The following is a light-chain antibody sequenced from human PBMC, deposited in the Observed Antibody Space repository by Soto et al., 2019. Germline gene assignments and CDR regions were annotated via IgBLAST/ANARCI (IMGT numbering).Light chain of an antibody. CDR2: GAS. V-gene: IGKV3-15*01. CDR1: QSVSSN. J-gene: IGKJ2*01. CDR3: QQYNNWHPYT. Sequence: EKVMTQSPATLSVSPGERATLSCRASQSVSSNLAWYQQKPGQAPRLLIYGASTRATGIPARFSGSGSGTEFTLTISSLQSEDFAVYYCQQYNNWHPYTFGQGTKLEIK.